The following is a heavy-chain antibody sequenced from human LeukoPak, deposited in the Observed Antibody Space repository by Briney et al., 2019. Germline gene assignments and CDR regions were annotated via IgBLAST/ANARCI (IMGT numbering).Heavy chain of an antibody. Sequence: SETLSLTCTVSGGSISSYYWSWIRQPPGKGLEWIGYIYYSGNTNYNPSLKSRVTISVDTSKNQFSLKLSSVTAADTAVYYCARDRPNDYGDYAYRDWGQGTLVTVSS. V-gene: IGHV4-59*01. D-gene: IGHD4-17*01. CDR3: ARDRPNDYGDYAYRD. CDR1: GGSISSYY. CDR2: IYYSGNT. J-gene: IGHJ4*02.